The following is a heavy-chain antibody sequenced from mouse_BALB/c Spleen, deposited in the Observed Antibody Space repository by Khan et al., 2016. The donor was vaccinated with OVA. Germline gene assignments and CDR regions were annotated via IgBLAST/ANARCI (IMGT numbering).Heavy chain of an antibody. CDR3: ARTDYGGSSYYFDY. D-gene: IGHD1-1*01. CDR1: GYSFTDYN. V-gene: IGHV1S135*01. Sequence: EVQLQESGPELVKPGASVKVSCKASGYSFTDYNMFWVKQSPGKSLEWIGYIDPYNGGTSYNQKFKGKATLTVDKSSSTAFMHLSSLTSEDSAILYCARTDYGGSSYYFDYWGQGTTLTVSS. CDR2: IDPYNGGT. J-gene: IGHJ2*01.